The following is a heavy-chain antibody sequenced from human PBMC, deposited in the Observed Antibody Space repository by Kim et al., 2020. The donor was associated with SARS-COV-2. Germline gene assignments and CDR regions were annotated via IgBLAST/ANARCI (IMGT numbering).Heavy chain of an antibody. J-gene: IGHJ4*02. CDR3: TRSRYSGSYFDY. Sequence: EYAASVKGRFTISRDDSKSIAYLQMNSLKTEDTAVYYCTRSRYSGSYFDYWGQGTLVTVSS. V-gene: IGHV3-49*02. D-gene: IGHD1-26*01.